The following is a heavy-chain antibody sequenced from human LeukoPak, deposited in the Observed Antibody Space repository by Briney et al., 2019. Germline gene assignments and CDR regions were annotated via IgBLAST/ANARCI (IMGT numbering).Heavy chain of an antibody. CDR1: GYSFTGYN. V-gene: IGHV1-2*02. CDR2: INPNSGGT. J-gene: IGHJ5*02. CDR3: ARDRFAYAANPGWFDP. D-gene: IGHD3-10*01. Sequence: ASVKVSCKTSGYSFTGYNIHWVRQAPGQGLEWMGWINPNSGGTRKSQKFQGRVTMTRDTSISTAYMELSSLRSDDTAVYYCARDRFAYAANPGWFDPWGQGTLVTVSS.